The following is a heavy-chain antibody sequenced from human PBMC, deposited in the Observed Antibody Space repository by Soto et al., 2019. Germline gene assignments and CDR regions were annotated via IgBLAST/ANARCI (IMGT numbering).Heavy chain of an antibody. J-gene: IGHJ4*02. Sequence: PSETLSLTCTVSGGSISSSSYYWGWIRQPPGKGLEWIGYIYYSGTTYYNPSLKSRVTISVDTSKNQFSLKLSSVTAADTAVYYCARSPEATVTAFDYWGQGTLVTVSS. CDR3: ARSPEATVTAFDY. D-gene: IGHD4-17*01. CDR2: IYYSGTT. V-gene: IGHV4-31*03. CDR1: GGSISSSSYY.